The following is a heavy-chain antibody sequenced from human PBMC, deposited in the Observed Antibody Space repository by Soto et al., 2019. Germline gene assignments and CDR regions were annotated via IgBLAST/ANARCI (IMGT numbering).Heavy chain of an antibody. CDR3: AKGPRGSQRLSSIFDY. Sequence: EVQLLESGGGLVQPGGSLRLSCAASGFTFSSYAMSWVRQAPGKGLEWVSAISGSGGSTYYADSVKGRFTISRDNSKNTLYLQMNSLRAEDTAVYYCAKGPRGSQRLSSIFDYWGQGTLVTVSS. D-gene: IGHD6-25*01. J-gene: IGHJ4*01. CDR2: ISGSGGST. CDR1: GFTFSSYA. V-gene: IGHV3-23*01.